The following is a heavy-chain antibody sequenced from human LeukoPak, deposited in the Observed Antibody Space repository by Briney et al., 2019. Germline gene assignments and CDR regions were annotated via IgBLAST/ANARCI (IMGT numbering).Heavy chain of an antibody. D-gene: IGHD3-9*01. CDR2: ISSSSSYI. V-gene: IGHV3-21*06. CDR1: GFTFSSYT. CDR3: ARDTYDILTGYYKWAFDI. Sequence: KPGGSLRLSCAASGFTFSSYTMNWGRQAPGKGLEWVSSISSSSSYIYYADSVKGRFTISRDNAKNSLYLQMNSLRAEDTAVYYCARDTYDILTGYYKWAFDIWGQGTMVTVSS. J-gene: IGHJ3*02.